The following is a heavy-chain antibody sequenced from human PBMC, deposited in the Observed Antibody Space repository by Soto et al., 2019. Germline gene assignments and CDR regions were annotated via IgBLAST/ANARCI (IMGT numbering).Heavy chain of an antibody. Sequence: QVQLVQSGAEVKKPGSSVKVSCKASGGTFSSYAISWVRQAPGQGLEWMGGIIPILGTANYAQKFQGRVTITADESTSTAYMELSSLRSEDTAVYYCARSDGGVVAATGTYYYYYGMDVWGQGTTVTVSS. CDR3: ARSDGGVVAATGTYYYYYGMDV. V-gene: IGHV1-69*01. J-gene: IGHJ6*02. CDR1: GGTFSSYA. CDR2: IIPILGTA. D-gene: IGHD2-15*01.